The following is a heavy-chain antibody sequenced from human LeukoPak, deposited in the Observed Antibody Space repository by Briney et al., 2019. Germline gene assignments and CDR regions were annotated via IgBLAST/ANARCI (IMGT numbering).Heavy chain of an antibody. V-gene: IGHV3-23*01. CDR1: GFTFSSYA. D-gene: IGHD3-10*01. CDR2: ISGSGVST. CDR3: AKGGSKNFDY. Sequence: GGSLRLSCAASGFTFSSYAMGWVRQAPGKGLEWVSAISGSGVSTYYADSVKGRFTISRDNSKNTLYLQMNSLRAEDTAVYYCAKGGSKNFDYWGQGTLITVSS. J-gene: IGHJ4*02.